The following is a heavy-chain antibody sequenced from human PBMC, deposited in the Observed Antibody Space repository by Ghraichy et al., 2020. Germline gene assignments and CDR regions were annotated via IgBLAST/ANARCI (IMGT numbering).Heavy chain of an antibody. CDR2: INHSGST. CDR3: ARGRRRGSGSYSQISPFDY. CDR1: GGSFSGYY. Sequence: SETLSLTCAVYGGSFSGYYWSWIRQPPGKGLEWIGEINHSGSTNYNPSLKSRVTISVDTSKNQFSLKLSSVTAADTAVYYCARGRRRGSGSYSQISPFDYWGQGTLVTVSS. J-gene: IGHJ4*02. V-gene: IGHV4-34*01. D-gene: IGHD3-10*01.